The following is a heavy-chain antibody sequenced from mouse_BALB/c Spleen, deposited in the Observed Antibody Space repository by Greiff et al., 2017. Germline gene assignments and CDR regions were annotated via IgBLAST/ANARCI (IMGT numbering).Heavy chain of an antibody. CDR3: ARRRPSYAMDY. J-gene: IGHJ4*01. Sequence: EVKLVESGGGLVQPGGSLKLSCAASGFTFSSYTMPWVRQTPEKRLEWVAYISNGGGSTYYPDTVKGRFTISRDNAKNTLYLQMSSLDSEDTAMYYCARRRPSYAMDYWGQGTSVTVSS. CDR1: GFTFSSYT. CDR2: ISNGGGST. V-gene: IGHV5-12-2*01. D-gene: IGHD6-1*01.